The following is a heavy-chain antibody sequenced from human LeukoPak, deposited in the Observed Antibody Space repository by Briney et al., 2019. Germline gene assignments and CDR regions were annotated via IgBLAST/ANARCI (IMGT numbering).Heavy chain of an antibody. V-gene: IGHV1-69*13. CDR3: ARVSGDYYDSSGYVDY. CDR2: FIPIFGTA. D-gene: IGHD3-22*01. J-gene: IGHJ4*02. CDR1: GGTFSSYA. Sequence: SVKVSCKASGGTFSSYAISWVRQAPGQGLEWMGGFIPIFGTANYAQKFQGRVTITADESTSTAYMELSSLRSEDTAVYYCARVSGDYYDSSGYVDYWGQGTLVTVSS.